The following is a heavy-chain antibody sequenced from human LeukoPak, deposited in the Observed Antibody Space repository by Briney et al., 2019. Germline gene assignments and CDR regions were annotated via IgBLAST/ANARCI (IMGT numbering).Heavy chain of an antibody. J-gene: IGHJ1*01. CDR3: ARGHDYYSEYFQH. D-gene: IGHD1-26*01. V-gene: IGHV4-39*07. CDR2: IDHGGVT. Sequence: PSETLSLTCTVSGGSISDIMHYWDWIRQTPGKGLEWIGRIDHGGVTNYNPSLQSRVTISLDTSQKQFSLKLNSVTAADTAVYYCARGHDYYSEYFQHWGQGTLVSVSS. CDR1: GGSISDIMHY.